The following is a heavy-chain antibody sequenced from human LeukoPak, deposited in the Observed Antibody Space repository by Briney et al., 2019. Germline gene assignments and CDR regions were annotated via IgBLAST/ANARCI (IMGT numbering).Heavy chain of an antibody. Sequence: PGGSLRLSCAASGFTFSGSAMHWVRQASGKGLEWVGRIRSKANSYATAYAASVKGRFTISRDDSKNTAYLQMNSLGAEDTAVYYCANPSSGYYYFDYWGQGTLVTVSS. CDR1: GFTFSGSA. CDR2: IRSKANSYAT. CDR3: ANPSSGYYYFDY. D-gene: IGHD3-22*01. V-gene: IGHV3-73*01. J-gene: IGHJ4*02.